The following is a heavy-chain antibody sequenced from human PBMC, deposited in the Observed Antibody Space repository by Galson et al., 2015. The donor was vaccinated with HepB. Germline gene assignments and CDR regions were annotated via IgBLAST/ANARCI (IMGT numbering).Heavy chain of an antibody. V-gene: IGHV1-3*04. CDR1: GYSFTSYG. Sequence: SCKASGYSFTSYGMYWVRQAPGQGLELMGRINTDNGNTEYSQKFQGRVTITADTSARTVYMELSSLRSEDTAVYYCAKIQWFGELVFDYWGQGTLDTVSS. D-gene: IGHD3-10*01. J-gene: IGHJ4*02. CDR3: AKIQWFGELVFDY. CDR2: INTDNGNT.